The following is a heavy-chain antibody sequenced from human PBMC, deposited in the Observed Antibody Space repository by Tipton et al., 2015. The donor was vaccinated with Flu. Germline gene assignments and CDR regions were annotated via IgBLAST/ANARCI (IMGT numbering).Heavy chain of an antibody. CDR2: IYSGGST. Sequence: SLRLSCAASGFTVSSNYMSWVRQAPGKGLEWVSVIYSGGSTYYADSVKGRFTISRDNSKNTLYLQMSSLRAEDTAVYYCVKGSSGYYYEGYFDLWGRGTLVTVSS. CDR3: VKGSSGYYYEGYFDL. J-gene: IGHJ2*01. V-gene: IGHV3-66*01. CDR1: GFTVSSNY. D-gene: IGHD3-22*01.